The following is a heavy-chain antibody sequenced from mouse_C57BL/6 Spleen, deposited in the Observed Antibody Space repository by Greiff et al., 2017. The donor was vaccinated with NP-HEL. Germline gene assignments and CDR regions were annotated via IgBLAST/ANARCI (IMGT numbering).Heavy chain of an antibody. D-gene: IGHD1-1*01. V-gene: IGHV5-4*03. Sequence: EVMLVESGGGLVKPGGSLKLSCAASGFTFSSYAMSWVRQTPEKRLEWVATISDGGSYTYYPDNVKGRFTISRDNAKNNLYLQMSHLKSEDTAMYSCARFITTVVASTGFDYWGQGTTLTVSS. CDR1: GFTFSSYA. CDR3: ARFITTVVASTGFDY. J-gene: IGHJ2*01. CDR2: ISDGGSYT.